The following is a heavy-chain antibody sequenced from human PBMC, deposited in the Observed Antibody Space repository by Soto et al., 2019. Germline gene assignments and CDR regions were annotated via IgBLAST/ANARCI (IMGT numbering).Heavy chain of an antibody. CDR3: VRSVYGSGDGNDY. CDR1: GFTFSSYW. V-gene: IGHV3-74*03. CDR2: INTDGTTT. J-gene: IGHJ4*02. D-gene: IGHD3-10*01. Sequence: EVQLVESGGGLVQPGGSLRLSCAASGFTFSSYWMHWVRQAPGKGLVWVSRINTDGTTTMHADSVKGRFTISRDNAKNTLYLQMNSLSAEDTALYYCVRSVYGSGDGNDYWGQGTLVTVSS.